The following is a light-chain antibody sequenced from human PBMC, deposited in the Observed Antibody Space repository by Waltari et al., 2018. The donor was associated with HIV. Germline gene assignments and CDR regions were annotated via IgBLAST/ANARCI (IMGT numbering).Light chain of an antibody. CDR3: QSYDGALFD. CDR2: AAT. Sequence: DIQMTQSPASLSASLGDRVTITCRASQGIKQYLALYHQRPGERPKVLFYAATILQVGVPSRFSASGAGTDFSLTSSSLRTEDLGTFDCQSYDGALFDFGGGT. J-gene: IGKJ4*01. CDR1: QGIKQY. V-gene: IGKV1-27*01.